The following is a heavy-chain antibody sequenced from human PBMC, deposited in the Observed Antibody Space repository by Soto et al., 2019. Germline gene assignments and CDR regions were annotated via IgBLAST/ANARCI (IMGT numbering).Heavy chain of an antibody. CDR1: GGFVSSGSYY. J-gene: IGHJ3*02. Sequence: EQLQQWGAGLLKPSETLSLTCAVYGGFVSSGSYYWSWIRQPPGKGLEWIGEMSHSGGTHFNPSLTSRVTISVDTSKNQFSLKMSSVTAADTALYYCARVERGTATTVVDAFEIWGPGTMVTVSS. V-gene: IGHV4-34*01. D-gene: IGHD1-1*01. CDR3: ARVERGTATTVVDAFEI. CDR2: MSHSGGT.